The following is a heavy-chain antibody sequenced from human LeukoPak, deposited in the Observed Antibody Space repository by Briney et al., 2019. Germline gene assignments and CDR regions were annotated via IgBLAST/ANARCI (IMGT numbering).Heavy chain of an antibody. D-gene: IGHD3-22*01. V-gene: IGHV1-2*02. CDR3: ARRSYDNTGYYEVTDLDY. CDR2: INTKNGGT. J-gene: IGHJ4*02. Sequence: ASVKVSCKASGYTFTGYYVHWVRQAPGQGLEWVAWINTKNGGTNYAQKLQGRVTLTRDTSISTAYMELSSLRSDDTAVYYCARRSYDNTGYYEVTDLDYWGQGTPVTVTS. CDR1: GYTFTGYY.